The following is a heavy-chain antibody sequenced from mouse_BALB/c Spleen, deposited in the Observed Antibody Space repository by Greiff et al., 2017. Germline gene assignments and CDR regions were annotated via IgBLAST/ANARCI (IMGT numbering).Heavy chain of an antibody. J-gene: IGHJ3*01. Sequence: EVQVVESGGGLVKPGGSLKLSCAASGFTFSDYYMYWVRQTPEKRLEWVATISDGGSYTYYPDSVKGRFTISRDNAKNNLYLQMSSLKSEDTAMYYCARGVSWFAYWGQGTLVTVSA. CDR1: GFTFSDYY. V-gene: IGHV5-4*02. CDR2: ISDGGSYT. CDR3: ARGVSWFAY.